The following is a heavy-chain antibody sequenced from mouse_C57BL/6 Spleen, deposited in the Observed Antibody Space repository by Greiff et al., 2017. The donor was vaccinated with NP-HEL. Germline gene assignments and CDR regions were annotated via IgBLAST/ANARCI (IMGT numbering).Heavy chain of an antibody. D-gene: IGHD2-4*01. V-gene: IGHV1-50*01. Sequence: QVQLQQPGAELVKPGASVKLSCKASGYTFTSYWMQWVKQRPGQGLEWIGEIDPSDSYTNYNQKFKGKATLTVDTSSSTAYMQLSSLTSEDTAVYYCARSNYDDDADYWGQGTTLTVSS. CDR2: IDPSDSYT. J-gene: IGHJ2*01. CDR3: ARSNYDDDADY. CDR1: GYTFTSYW.